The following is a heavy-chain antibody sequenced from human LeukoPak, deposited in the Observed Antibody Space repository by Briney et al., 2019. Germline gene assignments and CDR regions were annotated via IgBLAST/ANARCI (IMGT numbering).Heavy chain of an antibody. D-gene: IGHD3-9*01. J-gene: IGHJ4*02. Sequence: SETLSLTCTVSGGSISSYYWSWIRQPPGKGLEWIGYIYYSGSTNYNPSLKSRVTMSVDTSKNQFSLKLSSVTAADTAVYYCARGSYYDILTGYLGGPDYYFDYWGQGTLVTVSS. CDR1: GGSISSYY. CDR2: IYYSGST. CDR3: ARGSYYDILTGYLGGPDYYFDY. V-gene: IGHV4-59*12.